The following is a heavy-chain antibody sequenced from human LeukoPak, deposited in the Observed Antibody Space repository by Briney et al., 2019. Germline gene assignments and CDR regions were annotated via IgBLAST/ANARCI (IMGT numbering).Heavy chain of an antibody. J-gene: IGHJ4*02. Sequence: SETLSLTCTVSGGSISSYFWSWIRQPPGKGLEWIGYIYNSGSTNYNPSLKSRDTISVDTSKNQFSLKLTSVTAADTAVYYCASADGSGWYYFDSWGQGTLVTVSS. CDR3: ASADGSGWYYFDS. CDR1: GGSISSYF. D-gene: IGHD6-19*01. CDR2: IYNSGST. V-gene: IGHV4-59*01.